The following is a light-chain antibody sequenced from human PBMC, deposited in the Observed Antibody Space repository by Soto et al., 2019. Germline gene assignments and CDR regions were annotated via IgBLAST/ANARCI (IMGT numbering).Light chain of an antibody. J-gene: IGKJ2*01. CDR2: AAT. CDR3: HQYNDWPVYT. CDR1: QTVHSN. Sequence: EIVMTQSPANLSVSPGGRATLSCRASQTVHSNLAWYQHKSGRAPRLLIYAATTRATGIPARISGSGSGTEFILTITSLQSEDSAVYFCHQYNDWPVYTFGPGTKLEIK. V-gene: IGKV3-15*01.